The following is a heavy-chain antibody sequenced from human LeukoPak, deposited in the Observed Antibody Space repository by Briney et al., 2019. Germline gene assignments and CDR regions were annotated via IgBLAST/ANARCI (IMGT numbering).Heavy chain of an antibody. D-gene: IGHD6-6*01. J-gene: IGHJ4*02. CDR3: AKDHPEYSSSVVGNFDY. Sequence: GGSLRLSCAASGFTFSSYAMSSVRQAPGKGLEWVSAISGSGGSTYYADSVKGRFTISRDNSKNTLYLQMNSLRAEDTAVYYCAKDHPEYSSSVVGNFDYWGQGTLVTVSS. V-gene: IGHV3-23*01. CDR2: ISGSGGST. CDR1: GFTFSSYA.